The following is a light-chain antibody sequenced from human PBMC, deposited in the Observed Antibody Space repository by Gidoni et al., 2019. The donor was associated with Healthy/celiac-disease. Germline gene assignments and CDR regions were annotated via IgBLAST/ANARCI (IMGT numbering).Light chain of an antibody. CDR2: YDS. Sequence: SYVLTQPPPMSVAPGKTARITCGGNNIGSKSVHWYQQKPGQAPVLVIYYDSDRPSGIPERFSGSNSGNTATLTISRVEAGDEADYYCQVWDSSSDPPYVFGTGTKVTVL. CDR3: QVWDSSSDPPYV. J-gene: IGLJ1*01. V-gene: IGLV3-21*04. CDR1: NIGSKS.